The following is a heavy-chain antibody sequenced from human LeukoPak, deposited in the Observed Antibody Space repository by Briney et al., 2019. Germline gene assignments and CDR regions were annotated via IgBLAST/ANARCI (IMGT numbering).Heavy chain of an antibody. Sequence: PGGSLRLSCAASGFTVSSNYMSWVRQAPGKGLEWVSVIYSGGSTYYGDSVKGRFTISRDNSKNTLYLQTNSLRAEDTAVYYCARAGNGWDDYWGQGTLVTVSS. V-gene: IGHV3-66*01. J-gene: IGHJ4*02. D-gene: IGHD1-1*01. CDR2: IYSGGST. CDR1: GFTVSSNY. CDR3: ARAGNGWDDY.